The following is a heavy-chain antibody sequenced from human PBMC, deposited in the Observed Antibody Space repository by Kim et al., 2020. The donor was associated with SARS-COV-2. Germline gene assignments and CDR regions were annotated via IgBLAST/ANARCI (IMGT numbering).Heavy chain of an antibody. D-gene: IGHD3-22*01. CDR3: ARGPYYDSSGYYNIH. V-gene: IGHV4-34*01. Sequence: PALTGRVTISVDTSKNQFSLRLSSVTAADTAVYYCARGPYYDSSGYYNIHWGQGTLVTVSS. J-gene: IGHJ1*01.